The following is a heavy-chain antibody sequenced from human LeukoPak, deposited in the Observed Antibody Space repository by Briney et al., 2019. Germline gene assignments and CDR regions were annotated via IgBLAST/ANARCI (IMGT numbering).Heavy chain of an antibody. CDR2: IYYSGST. V-gene: IGHV4-59*08. CDR1: GGSISSYY. D-gene: IGHD5-12*01. Sequence: SETLSLTCTVSGGSISSYYWSWIRQPPGKGLEWIGNIYYSGSTNYNPSLKSRVTISVDTSKNQFSLRLNSVTAADTAVYYCARGPPGGYDYRSGFYYYYYMDVWGKGTTVTVSS. CDR3: ARGPPGGYDYRSGFYYYYYMDV. J-gene: IGHJ6*03.